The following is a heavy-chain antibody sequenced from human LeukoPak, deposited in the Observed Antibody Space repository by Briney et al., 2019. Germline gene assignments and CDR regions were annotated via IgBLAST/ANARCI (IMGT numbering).Heavy chain of an antibody. V-gene: IGHV3-7*01. Sequence: PGGSLRLSCATSGFTFSRHWLTWVRQAPGKGPEWVANIKQDGSNKYYADSVKGRFTISRDNSKNTLYLQMNSLRAEDTAVYYCAKDLGIAAAAPDYWGQGTLVTVSS. D-gene: IGHD6-13*01. J-gene: IGHJ4*02. CDR1: GFTFSRHW. CDR2: IKQDGSNK. CDR3: AKDLGIAAAAPDY.